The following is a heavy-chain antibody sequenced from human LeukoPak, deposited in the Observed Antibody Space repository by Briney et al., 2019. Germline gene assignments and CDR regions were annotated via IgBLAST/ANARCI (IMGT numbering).Heavy chain of an antibody. CDR1: GDSICSGGYS. CDR2: IYYSGST. CDR3: ARAPPPLGMDV. V-gene: IGHV4-61*08. J-gene: IGHJ6*02. Sequence: SQTLSLTCAVSGDSICSGGYSWSWIRQPPGKGLEWIGYIYYSGSTNYNPSLKSRVTISVDTSKNQFSLKLSSVTAADTAVYYCARAPPPLGMDVWGQGTTVTVSS.